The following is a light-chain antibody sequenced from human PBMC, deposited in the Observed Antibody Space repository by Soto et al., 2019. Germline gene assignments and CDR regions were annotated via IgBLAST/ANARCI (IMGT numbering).Light chain of an antibody. V-gene: IGKV3-20*01. Sequence: EIVLTQSPGTLSLSPGERATLSCRASQSVSSSYLAWYQQKPGQAPRLLIYGTSSRATGIPDRVSGSGSGTDFTLTISRPEPEDFAVYYCQQYGSSPLTFGGGTKVEIK. CDR3: QQYGSSPLT. J-gene: IGKJ4*01. CDR2: GTS. CDR1: QSVSSSY.